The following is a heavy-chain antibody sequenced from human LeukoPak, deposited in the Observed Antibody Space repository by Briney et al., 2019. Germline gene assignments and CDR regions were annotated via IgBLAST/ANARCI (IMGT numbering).Heavy chain of an antibody. CDR1: GGTLSSYA. D-gene: IGHD3-16*01. V-gene: IGHV1-69*01. CDR3: PRASADLHGDSCFDP. CDR2: IIPTFGTA. J-gene: IGHJ5*02. Sequence: SVKVSCKASGGTLSSYAMGWVRQAPGQGLEWMGGIIPTFGTANSAHKFQGRVPITATESTTTAYIELSRLRSLAPAVAYLPRASADLHGDSCFDPWGQGTLVTVSS.